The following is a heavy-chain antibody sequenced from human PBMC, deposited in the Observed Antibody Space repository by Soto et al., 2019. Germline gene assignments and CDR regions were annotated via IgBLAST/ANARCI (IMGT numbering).Heavy chain of an antibody. D-gene: IGHD2-15*01. CDR3: ARDHLYCSGGSCYRIDAFDI. V-gene: IGHV3-33*01. CDR1: GFTFSSYG. CDR2: IWYDGSNK. J-gene: IGHJ3*02. Sequence: SRRLSCAAFGFTFSSYGMHWVRQAPGKGLEWVAVIWYDGSNKYYADSVKGRFTISRDNSKNTLYLQMNSLRAEDTAVYYCARDHLYCSGGSCYRIDAFDIWGQGTMVT.